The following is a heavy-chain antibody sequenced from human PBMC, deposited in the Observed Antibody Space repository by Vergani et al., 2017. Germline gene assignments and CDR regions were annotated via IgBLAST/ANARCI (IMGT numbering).Heavy chain of an antibody. D-gene: IGHD3-22*01. CDR3: AYDSSGYYYFDY. Sequence: QVQLVESGGGVVQPGRSLRLSCAASGFTFSSYGMHWVRQAPGKGLEWVAVISHDGSNKYYADSVKGRFTISRDNSKNTLYLQMNSLRAEDTAVYYCAYDSSGYYYFDYWGQGTLVTVSS. CDR2: ISHDGSNK. V-gene: IGHV3-30*03. J-gene: IGHJ4*02. CDR1: GFTFSSYG.